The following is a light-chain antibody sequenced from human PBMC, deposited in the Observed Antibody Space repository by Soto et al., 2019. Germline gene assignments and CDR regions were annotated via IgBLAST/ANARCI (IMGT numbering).Light chain of an antibody. CDR3: SSYTSGSTRV. CDR1: SSDVGGYNY. Sequence: QSALTQPASVSGSPGQSITISFTGTSSDVGGYNYVSWYQQHPRKAPKLMIYDVRNRPSGGSNSSSGSKSGNTASLTISGHQAEDEAGYYCSSYTSGSTRVFGGGTKVTLL. J-gene: IGLJ2*01. CDR2: DVR. V-gene: IGLV2-14*01.